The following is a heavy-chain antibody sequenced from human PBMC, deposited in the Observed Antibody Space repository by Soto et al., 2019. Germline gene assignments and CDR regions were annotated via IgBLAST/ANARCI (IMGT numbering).Heavy chain of an antibody. D-gene: IGHD1-26*01. CDR2: FDREDGET. V-gene: IGHV1-24*01. CDR3: AHGEGIVKSIVYFDS. Sequence: ASVKVSCKVSGYFLTALSIHWVRPAPGKGLEWMGGFDREDGETIYAQKFQGRVTMTEGTSTDPAYMELSSLTSEDTAIYYCAHGEGIVKSIVYFDSWGQGTLVTVSS. CDR1: GYFLTALS. J-gene: IGHJ4*02.